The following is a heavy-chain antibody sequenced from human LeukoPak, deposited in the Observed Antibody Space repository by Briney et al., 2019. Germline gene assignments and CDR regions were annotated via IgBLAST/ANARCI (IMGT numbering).Heavy chain of an antibody. CDR2: INPSGGST. Sequence: GASVKVSCKASGYTFTSYYMHWVRQAPGQGLEWMGIINPSGGSTSYAQKFQGRVTMTRDTSTSTVYMELSSLRSEDTAVYYCARASSPAVAGTSWFDPWGQGTLVTVSS. D-gene: IGHD6-19*01. J-gene: IGHJ5*02. CDR1: GYTFTSYY. CDR3: ARASSPAVAGTSWFDP. V-gene: IGHV1-46*01.